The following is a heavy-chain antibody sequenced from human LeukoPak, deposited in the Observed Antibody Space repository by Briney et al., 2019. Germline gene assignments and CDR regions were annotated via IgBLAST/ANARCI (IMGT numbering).Heavy chain of an antibody. Sequence: PGGSLRLSCAASGFTFSSYGMSWVRQGPGKGLEWVANIKQDGSEKYYVDSVKGRFTISRDNAKNSLYLQMNSLRAEDTAVYYCARGHSITIFGVAYYWGEGTLVTVSS. J-gene: IGHJ4*02. V-gene: IGHV3-7*05. CDR1: GFTFSSYG. CDR3: ARGHSITIFGVAYY. CDR2: IKQDGSEK. D-gene: IGHD3-3*01.